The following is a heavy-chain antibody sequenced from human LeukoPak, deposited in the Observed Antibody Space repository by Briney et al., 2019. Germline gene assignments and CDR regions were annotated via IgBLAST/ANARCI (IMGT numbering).Heavy chain of an antibody. CDR1: GFTFSSYG. CDR2: IKQDGSEK. Sequence: PGRSLRLSCAASGFTFSSYGMHWVRQAPGKGLEWVANIKQDGSEKYYVDSVKGRFTISRDNAKNSLYLQMNSLRAEDTAVYYCARDTEDWRYCSGGSCYGITFDYWGQGTLVTVSS. CDR3: ARDTEDWRYCSGGSCYGITFDY. D-gene: IGHD2-15*01. V-gene: IGHV3-7*03. J-gene: IGHJ4*02.